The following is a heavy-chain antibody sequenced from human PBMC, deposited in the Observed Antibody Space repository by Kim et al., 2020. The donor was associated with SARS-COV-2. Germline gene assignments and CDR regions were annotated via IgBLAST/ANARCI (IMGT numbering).Heavy chain of an antibody. V-gene: IGHV3-23*01. J-gene: IGHJ4*02. CDR2: ISGSGDST. CDR3: AKGLIVGAFHPLDY. D-gene: IGHD1-26*01. CDR1: GFTFSSYA. Sequence: GGSLRLSCAASGFTFSSYAMSWVRQAPGKGLEWVSSISGSGDSTYYAESVKGRFTISRDYSKNTLSLQMNSLRAEDTALYYCAKGLIVGAFHPLDYWGQGTLVTVSS.